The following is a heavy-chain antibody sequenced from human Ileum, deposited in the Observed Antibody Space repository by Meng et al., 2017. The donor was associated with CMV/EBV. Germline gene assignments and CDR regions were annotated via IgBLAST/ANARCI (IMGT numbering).Heavy chain of an antibody. CDR1: GFTFSSYA. D-gene: IGHD6-6*01. CDR2: ISSNGGST. V-gene: IGHV3-64*02. J-gene: IGHJ6*02. CDR3: ARIAGSIAAQPGWHYYYGMDV. Sequence: GESLKISCAASGFTFSSYAMHWVRQAPGKGLEYVSAISSNGGSTYYADSVKGRFTISRDNSKNTLYLQMGSLRAEDMAVYYCARIAGSIAAQPGWHYYYGMDVWGQGTTVTVSS.